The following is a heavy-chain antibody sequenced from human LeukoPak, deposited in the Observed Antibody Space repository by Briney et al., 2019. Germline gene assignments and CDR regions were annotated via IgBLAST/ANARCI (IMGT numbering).Heavy chain of an antibody. V-gene: IGHV3-7*02. CDR2: IKQDGSEK. D-gene: IGHD6-13*01. CDR3: ARHHPYSSGWYCFDD. Sequence: GGSLRLSCAASGFSFSSYWLSWVGQAPGKGLEWVANIKQDGSEKYYVDSVKGRFTISRGNAKKSLYLQMNSLRAEDTPVYYCARHHPYSSGWYCFDDWGQGTLVTVSS. J-gene: IGHJ4*02. CDR1: GFSFSSYW.